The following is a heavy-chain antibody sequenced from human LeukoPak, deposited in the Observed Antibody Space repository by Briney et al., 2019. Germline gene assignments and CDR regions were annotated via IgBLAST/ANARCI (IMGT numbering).Heavy chain of an antibody. Sequence: SQTLSLTCTVSGGSISSGGYFWSWIRQPAGKGLEWIGHIYMSGSTNYNPSLKSRVTISIDTSKNQFSLKLSSVTAADTAVYYCARRMGPTSGFDYWGQGTLVTVSS. D-gene: IGHD1-1*01. J-gene: IGHJ4*02. V-gene: IGHV4-61*09. CDR3: ARRMGPTSGFDY. CDR1: GGSISSGGYF. CDR2: IYMSGST.